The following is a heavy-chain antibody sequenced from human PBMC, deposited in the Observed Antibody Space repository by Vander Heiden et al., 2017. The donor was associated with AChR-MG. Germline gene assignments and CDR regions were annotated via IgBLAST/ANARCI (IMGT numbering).Heavy chain of an antibody. J-gene: IGHJ4*02. CDR2: ISPSGGST. CDR3: ARGRVDIGGVTAAYFDY. D-gene: IGHD2-21*02. Sequence: QVQLVQSGAEVKKPGASVKVSCKASGYTFTSYYMHWVRQAPGQGLEWMGIISPSGGSTSYAQKFQGRVTMTRDTSTSTVYMELSSLRSEDTAVYYCARGRVDIGGVTAAYFDYWGQGTLVTVSS. CDR1: GYTFTSYY. V-gene: IGHV1-46*03.